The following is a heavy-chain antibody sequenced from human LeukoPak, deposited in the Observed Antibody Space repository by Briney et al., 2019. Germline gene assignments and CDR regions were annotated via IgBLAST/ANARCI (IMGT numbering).Heavy chain of an antibody. CDR2: INPSGGST. J-gene: IGHJ4*02. CDR1: GYTLTELS. CDR3: AREDDYGDY. Sequence: ASVKVSCKVSGYTLTELSMHWVRQAPGQGLEWMGIINPSGGSTSYAQKFQGRVTMTRDTSTSTVYMELSSLRSEDTAVYYCAREDDYGDYWGQGTLVTVSS. V-gene: IGHV1-46*01.